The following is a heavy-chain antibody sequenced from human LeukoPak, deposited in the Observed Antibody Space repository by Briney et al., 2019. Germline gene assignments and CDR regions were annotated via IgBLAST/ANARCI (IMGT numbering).Heavy chain of an antibody. CDR3: VKDVLSVAVGSTHDY. Sequence: QPGGSLRLSCAASGFTFSSYAMSWVRQAPGKGLEWVSSVSGTGGTTYHADSVKGRLTISRDNSNNTLYLQMNSLRAEDTAVYYCVKDVLSVAVGSTHDYWGPGTLVTVSS. V-gene: IGHV3-23*01. D-gene: IGHD2-21*01. CDR1: GFTFSSYA. CDR2: VSGTGGTT. J-gene: IGHJ4*02.